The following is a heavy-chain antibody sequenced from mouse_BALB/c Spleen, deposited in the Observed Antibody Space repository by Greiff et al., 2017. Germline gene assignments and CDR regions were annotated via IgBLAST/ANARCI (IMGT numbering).Heavy chain of an antibody. V-gene: IGHV1-4*02. CDR3: ARSGYGNPFAY. CDR1: GYTFTSYT. D-gene: IGHD2-10*02. CDR2: INPSSGYT. J-gene: IGHJ3*01. Sequence: QVQLQQSAAELARPGASVKMSCKASGYTFTSYTMHWVKQRPGQGLEWIGYINPSSGYTEYNQKFKDKTTLTADKSSSTAYMQLSSLTSEDSAVYYCARSGYGNPFAYWGQGTLVTVSA.